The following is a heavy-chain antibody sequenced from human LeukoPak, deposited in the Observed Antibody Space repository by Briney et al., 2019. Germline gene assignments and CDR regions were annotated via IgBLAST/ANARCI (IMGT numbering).Heavy chain of an antibody. CDR3: ASNHYYYDSSGYCSLDY. V-gene: IGHV1-18*01. CDR2: ISAYNGNT. CDR1: GYTFTSYG. J-gene: IGHJ4*02. Sequence: ASVKVSCKASGYTFTSYGISWVRQAPGQGLEWMGWISAYNGNTNYAQKLQGRVTMTTDTSTSTAYMELRSLRSDDTAVYYCASNHYYYDSSGYCSLDYWGQGTLVTVSS. D-gene: IGHD3-22*01.